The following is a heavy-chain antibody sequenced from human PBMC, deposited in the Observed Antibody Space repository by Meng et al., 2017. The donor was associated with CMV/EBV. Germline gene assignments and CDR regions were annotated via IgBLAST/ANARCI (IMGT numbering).Heavy chain of an antibody. V-gene: IGHV4-38-2*02. CDR2: INHSGST. CDR3: ARARGTLKSGNLDY. Sequence: GSLRLSCTVSGYSISSGYYWGWIRQPPGKGLEWIGEINHSGSTNYNPSLKSRVTISVDTSKNQFSLKLSSVTAADTAVYYCARARGTLKSGNLDYWGQGTLVTVSS. D-gene: IGHD4-23*01. J-gene: IGHJ4*02. CDR1: GYSISSGYY.